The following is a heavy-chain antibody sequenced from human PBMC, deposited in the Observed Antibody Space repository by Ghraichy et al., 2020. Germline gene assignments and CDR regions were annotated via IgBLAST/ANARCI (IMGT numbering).Heavy chain of an antibody. CDR1: GFPFSSFA. J-gene: IGHJ6*02. CDR3: AKDPVLRYFYYGMDV. CDR2: ISPNAGDT. V-gene: IGHV3-23*01. D-gene: IGHD3-10*01. Sequence: LSLTCAASGFPFSSFAMTWVRQAPGKGLEWVSSISPNAGDTYYADSVKGRFTISRDNSKDTLYLQMNSLRAEDTAVYYCAKDPVLRYFYYGMDVWGQGTTVTVSS.